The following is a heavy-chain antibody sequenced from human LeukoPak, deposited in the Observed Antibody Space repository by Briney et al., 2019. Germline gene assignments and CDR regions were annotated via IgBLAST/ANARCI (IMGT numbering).Heavy chain of an antibody. CDR3: ARDLPRSTYYDILTGLRYYYYYGMDV. CDR1: GGSVSSHSAA. J-gene: IGHJ6*02. V-gene: IGHV6-1*01. Sequence: QTLPLTCAISGGSVSSHSAAWKWIRQSPSRGPEWLGRASYRAQWDKDYAVSVKSRITINPDTSKNQFSLQLNSVTPEDTAVYYCARDLPRSTYYDILTGLRYYYYYGMDVWGQGTTVTVSS. CDR2: ASYRAQWDK. D-gene: IGHD3-9*01.